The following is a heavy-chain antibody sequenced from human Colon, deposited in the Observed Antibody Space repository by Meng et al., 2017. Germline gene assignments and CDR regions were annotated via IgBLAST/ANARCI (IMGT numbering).Heavy chain of an antibody. CDR1: CGSVSSASYY. V-gene: IGHV4-61*01. J-gene: IGHJ4*02. D-gene: IGHD3-10*01. Sequence: HGQLHEVGPGPVEPAVALSRPSNVSCGSVSSASYYRSWIRQPPGKGLEWIGLIHYSGSRNYNPSLKSRVTMSVDTSKNQVSLRLTSVTAADTAVYYCARFYGSGTFEVHDYWGQGTLVTVSS. CDR2: IHYSGSR. CDR3: ARFYGSGTFEVHDY.